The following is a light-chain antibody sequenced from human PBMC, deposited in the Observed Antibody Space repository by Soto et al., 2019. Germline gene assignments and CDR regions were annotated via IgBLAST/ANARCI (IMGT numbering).Light chain of an antibody. Sequence: EIVLTQSPGTLSLSPGERATLSCRASQSVSSSYLAWYQQKPGQAPRLLIYDASNRATGIPARFSGSGSGTDFTPTISSLEPEDFAVYYCQQRSNWPTFGQGTKVDIK. J-gene: IGKJ1*01. CDR2: DAS. CDR1: QSVSSSY. CDR3: QQRSNWPT. V-gene: IGKV3D-20*02.